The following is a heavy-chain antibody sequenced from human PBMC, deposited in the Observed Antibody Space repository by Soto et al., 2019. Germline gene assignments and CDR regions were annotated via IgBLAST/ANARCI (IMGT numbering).Heavy chain of an antibody. CDR1: GDSISSYY. CDR3: ARVGQPQSFDY. Sequence: SETLSLTCTVSGDSISSYYWSWIRQPPGKGLEWIGYIYYSGSTKNPSLKSRVTMLVDTSKNQFSLKLSSVIAADTAVYYCARVGQPQSFDYWGQGTLVTVSS. V-gene: IGHV4-59*01. D-gene: IGHD4-4*01. J-gene: IGHJ4*02. CDR2: IYYSGST.